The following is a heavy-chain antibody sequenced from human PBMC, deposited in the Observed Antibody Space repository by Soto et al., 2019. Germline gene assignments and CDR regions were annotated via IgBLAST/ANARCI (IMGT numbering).Heavy chain of an antibody. CDR3: AREAVAGLDLYYFDY. CDR2: ISSSSSTI. V-gene: IGHV3-48*01. D-gene: IGHD6-19*01. Sequence: GGSLRLSCAASGFTFSSYSMNWVRQAPGKGLEWVSYISSSSSTIYYADSVKGRFTISRDNAKNSLYLQMNSLRAEDTAVYYCAREAVAGLDLYYFDYWGQGTLVTVSS. CDR1: GFTFSSYS. J-gene: IGHJ4*02.